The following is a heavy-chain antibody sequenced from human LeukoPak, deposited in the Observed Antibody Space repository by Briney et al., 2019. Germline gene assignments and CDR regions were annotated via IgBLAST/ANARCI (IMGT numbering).Heavy chain of an antibody. CDR2: ISSSSSYI. CDR1: GFTVSSNY. V-gene: IGHV3-21*01. J-gene: IGHJ4*02. Sequence: GGSLRLSCAASGFTVSSNYMNWVRQAPGKGLEWVSSISSSSSYIYYADSVKGRFTISRDNAKNSLYLQMNSLRAEDTAVYYCARSPTGDYFDYWGQGTLVTVSS. CDR3: ARSPTGDYFDY. D-gene: IGHD2-8*02.